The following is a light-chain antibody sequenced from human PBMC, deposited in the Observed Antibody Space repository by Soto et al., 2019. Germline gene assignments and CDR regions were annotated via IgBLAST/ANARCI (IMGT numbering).Light chain of an antibody. CDR2: DAS. V-gene: IGKV1-5*01. J-gene: IGKJ4*01. Sequence: DIQMTQSPSTLSASVGDRVTIACRASQSISTWFAWYQQKPGKAPKVLIYDASSLESGVPSRFSGSGSGTEFTLTISSLQPDDFATYYCQQYDSYSLTFGGGTKVDI. CDR1: QSISTW. CDR3: QQYDSYSLT.